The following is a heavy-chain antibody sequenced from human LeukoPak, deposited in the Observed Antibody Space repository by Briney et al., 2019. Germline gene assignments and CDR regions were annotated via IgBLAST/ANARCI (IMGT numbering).Heavy chain of an antibody. Sequence: GASVKVSCKASGYTFTSYGINWVRQAPGQGLEWMGWISTYNGDTNYAQKLQGRVTMTADTSTSTAYMELRSLRSDDTAVYYCARSYDSSGYFDAFDIWGQGTMVTVSS. CDR1: GYTFTSYG. J-gene: IGHJ3*02. D-gene: IGHD3-22*01. CDR3: ARSYDSSGYFDAFDI. V-gene: IGHV1-18*01. CDR2: ISTYNGDT.